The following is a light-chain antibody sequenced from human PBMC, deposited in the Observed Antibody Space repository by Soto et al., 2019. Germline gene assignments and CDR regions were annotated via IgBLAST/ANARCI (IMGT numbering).Light chain of an antibody. V-gene: IGKV3-20*01. CDR1: QTVRNNY. CDR2: DAS. J-gene: IGKJ4*01. CDR3: QQFSSYPLT. Sequence: EFVLTQSPGTLSLSPGERATLSCRASQTVRNNYLAWYQQKSGQARRLLIYDASSRATGIPDRFSGGGSGTDFTLTISRLEPEDFAVYYCQQFSSYPLTFGGGTKVDIK.